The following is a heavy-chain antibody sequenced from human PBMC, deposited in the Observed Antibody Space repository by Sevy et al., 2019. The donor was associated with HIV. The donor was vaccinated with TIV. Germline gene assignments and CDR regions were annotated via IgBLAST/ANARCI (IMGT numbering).Heavy chain of an antibody. J-gene: IGHJ3*02. CDR1: GFSFNSYD. CDR2: IKSKTDGGTT. V-gene: IGHV3-15*07. CDR3: TTYSSGWYYDAFDI. D-gene: IGHD6-19*01. Sequence: GGSLRLSCTASGFSFNSYDMNWVRQAPGKGLEWVGRIKSKTDGGTTDYAAPVKGRFTISRDDSKNTLYLQMNSLKTEDTAVYYCTTYSSGWYYDAFDIWGQGTMVTVSS.